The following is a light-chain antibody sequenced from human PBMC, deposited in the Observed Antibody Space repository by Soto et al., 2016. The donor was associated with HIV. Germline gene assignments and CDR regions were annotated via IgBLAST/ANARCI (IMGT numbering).Light chain of an antibody. J-gene: IGKJ1*01. CDR2: SAS. CDR3: QQSYNTPRS. V-gene: IGKV1-39*01. Sequence: DIQMTQSPSSLSASAGDRVTITCRASQSISTYLNWYQYKPGEVPKLLIYSASTLQRGVPSRFSASGSGTDFTLIISSLQPEDFGTYYCQQSYNTPRSFGQGTMVETK. CDR1: QSISTY.